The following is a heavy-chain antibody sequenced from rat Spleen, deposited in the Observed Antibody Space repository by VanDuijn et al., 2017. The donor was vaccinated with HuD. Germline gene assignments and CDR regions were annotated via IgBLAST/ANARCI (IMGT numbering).Heavy chain of an antibody. CDR1: GFTFNDYW. CDR3: ATLRWDYFDS. J-gene: IGHJ2*01. Sequence: EVQLVESGGGLVQPGRSLKVSCVASGFTFNDYWMTWIRQTPGNGLEWVASISNTGGNTYYRDSVKGRFTISRDNAKNTLYLQMDSLRSEDTATYYCATLRWDYFDSWGQGVMVTVSS. V-gene: IGHV5-31*01. CDR2: ISNTGGNT. D-gene: IGHD1-5*01.